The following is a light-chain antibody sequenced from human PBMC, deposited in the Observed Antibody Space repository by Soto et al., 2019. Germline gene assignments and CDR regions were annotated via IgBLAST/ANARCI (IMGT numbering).Light chain of an antibody. J-gene: IGLJ1*01. CDR3: GTWDSSLSAGGI. Sequence: QSVLTQPPSVSAAPGQKVTISCSGSSSNLGNNYVSWYQQVPGTPPKLLIYENIKRPSGIPDRFSGSKSGTSATLDITGLQTGDEADYFCGTWDSSLSAGGIFGTGTKLTVL. CDR1: SSNLGNNY. V-gene: IGLV1-51*02. CDR2: ENI.